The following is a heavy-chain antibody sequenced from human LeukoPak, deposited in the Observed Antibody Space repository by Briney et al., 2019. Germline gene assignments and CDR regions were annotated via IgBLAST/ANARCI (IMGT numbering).Heavy chain of an antibody. V-gene: IGHV1-69*04. CDR2: IIPILGIA. CDR1: GGTFSSYA. D-gene: IGHD6-19*01. Sequence: SVKVSCKASGGTFSSYAISWVRQAPGQGLEWMGRIIPILGIANYAQKFQGRVTITADKSTSTAYMELSSLRSEDTAVYYCAGASSGQFPFDYWGQGTLVTVSS. CDR3: AGASSGQFPFDY. J-gene: IGHJ4*02.